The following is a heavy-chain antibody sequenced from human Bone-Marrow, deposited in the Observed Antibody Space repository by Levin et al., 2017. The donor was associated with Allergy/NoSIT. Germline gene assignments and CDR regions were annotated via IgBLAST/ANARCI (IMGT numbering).Heavy chain of an antibody. CDR1: GFTFSDYA. V-gene: IGHV3-23*01. D-gene: IGHD3-3*01. CDR2: IRAGGSTT. CDR3: AKDHYDFWRGYLEGFDY. J-gene: IGHJ4*02. Sequence: GGSLRLSCTASGFTFSDYAMSWVRQAPGKGLEWVSTIRAGGSTTYYADSVKGRFTISRDNPKNTLFLQVTSLRAEDTAVYFCAKDHYDFWRGYLEGFDYWGQGTLLTVSS.